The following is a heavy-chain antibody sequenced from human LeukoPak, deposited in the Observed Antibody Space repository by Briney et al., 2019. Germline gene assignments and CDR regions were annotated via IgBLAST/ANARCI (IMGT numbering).Heavy chain of an antibody. J-gene: IGHJ4*02. CDR2: IYYSGST. Sequence: SETLSLTCTVSGGSISSYYWSWIRQPPGKGLEWIGYIYYSGSTNYNPSLKSRVTISVDTSKNQFSLKLSSVTAADTAVYYCASGVAVRDYWGQGTLVTVSS. CDR3: ASGVAVRDY. V-gene: IGHV4-59*12. D-gene: IGHD2-15*01. CDR1: GGSISSYY.